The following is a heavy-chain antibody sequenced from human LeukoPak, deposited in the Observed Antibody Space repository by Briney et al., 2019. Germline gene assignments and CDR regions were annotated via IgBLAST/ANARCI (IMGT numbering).Heavy chain of an antibody. CDR3: ATKQWLAPPPDS. CDR2: INTDGTAT. CDR1: GFTFSKYW. D-gene: IGHD6-19*01. Sequence: GGSLRHSCAASGFTFSKYWMLWVRQAPGKGLESVSRINTDGTATTYADSVKGRFTVSRDNADNTMFLQMNSVRDEDTAVYYCATKQWLAPPPDSWGQGTPVTVSS. J-gene: IGHJ4*02. V-gene: IGHV3-74*01.